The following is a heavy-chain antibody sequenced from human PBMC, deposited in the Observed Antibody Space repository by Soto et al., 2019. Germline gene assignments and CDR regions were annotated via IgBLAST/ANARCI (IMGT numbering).Heavy chain of an antibody. V-gene: IGHV3-23*01. D-gene: IGHD6-19*01. J-gene: IGHJ5*02. CDR3: AKDGMAVAAPGWFDP. Sequence: GGSLILSCAASGFTFSSYGISWIRLSPGKGLEWVSVISGGGDTTYYTPSVKGRFTISRDDFRNTLYLQMNSLRAEDTAVYYCAKDGMAVAAPGWFDPWGQGTLVTVSS. CDR1: GFTFSSYG. CDR2: ISGGGDTT.